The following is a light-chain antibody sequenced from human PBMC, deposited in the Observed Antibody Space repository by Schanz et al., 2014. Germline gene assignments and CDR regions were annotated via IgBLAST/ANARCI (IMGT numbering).Light chain of an antibody. Sequence: QSALTQPASVSGSPGQSITISCTGTSSDVGAYNYVSWYQQHPGKVPKLMIYDVSHRPSGVSNRFSGSKSGNTASLTISGLQAEDEAEYYCSSHTTSSALGVFGGGTKLTVL. CDR1: SSDVGAYNY. CDR2: DVS. J-gene: IGLJ2*01. CDR3: SSHTTSSALGV. V-gene: IGLV2-14*03.